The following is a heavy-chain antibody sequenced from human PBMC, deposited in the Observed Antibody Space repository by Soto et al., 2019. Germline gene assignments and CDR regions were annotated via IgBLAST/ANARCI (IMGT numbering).Heavy chain of an antibody. Sequence: SVKVSCKASGGTFSSYAISWVRQAPGQGLEWMGGIIPIFGTANYAQKFQGRVTITADESTSTAYMELSSLRSGDTAVYYCARAYPVATAFDYWGQGTLVTVSS. D-gene: IGHD5-12*01. CDR1: GGTFSSYA. J-gene: IGHJ4*02. V-gene: IGHV1-69*13. CDR2: IIPIFGTA. CDR3: ARAYPVATAFDY.